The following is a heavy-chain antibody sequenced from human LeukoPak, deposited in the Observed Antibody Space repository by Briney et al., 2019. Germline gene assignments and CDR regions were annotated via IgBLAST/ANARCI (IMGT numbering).Heavy chain of an antibody. D-gene: IGHD2-2*02. J-gene: IGHJ4*02. V-gene: IGHV3-30*03. Sequence: PGGSLRLSCAASGFTFSSYAMHWVRQAPSKGLEWVAVIPYDGSSKYYADSVKGRFTISRDNAKNSLYLQMNSLRAEDTAVYYCASPLGYCSSTSCYTTDFDYWGQGTLVTVSS. CDR2: IPYDGSSK. CDR1: GFTFSSYA. CDR3: ASPLGYCSSTSCYTTDFDY.